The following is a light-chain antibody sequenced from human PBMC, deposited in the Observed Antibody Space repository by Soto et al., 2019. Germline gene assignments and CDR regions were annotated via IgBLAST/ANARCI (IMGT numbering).Light chain of an antibody. CDR3: AVWDDGLDAWM. Sequence: QSALAQPPSVSGTPGQRLTISCSGGTSNIGSNSVSWYQQLPGTVPKLLIYGSNERPLGVPDRFSGSKSGTSASLAISRLQSEDEAHYYCAVWDDGLDAWMFGGGTKLTVL. V-gene: IGLV1-44*01. CDR2: GSN. J-gene: IGLJ3*02. CDR1: TSNIGSNS.